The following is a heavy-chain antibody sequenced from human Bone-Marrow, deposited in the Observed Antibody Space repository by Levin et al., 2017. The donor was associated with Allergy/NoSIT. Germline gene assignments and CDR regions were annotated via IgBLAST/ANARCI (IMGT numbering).Heavy chain of an antibody. CDR3: AKGDTAYQVDY. Sequence: GESLKISCAASGFTFSSYGMHWVRQAPGKGLEWVAVISYDGSNKYYADSVKGRFTISRDNSKNTLYLQMNSLRAEDTAVYYCAKGDTAYQVDYWGQGTLVTVSS. D-gene: IGHD5-18*01. J-gene: IGHJ4*02. V-gene: IGHV3-30*18. CDR2: ISYDGSNK. CDR1: GFTFSSYG.